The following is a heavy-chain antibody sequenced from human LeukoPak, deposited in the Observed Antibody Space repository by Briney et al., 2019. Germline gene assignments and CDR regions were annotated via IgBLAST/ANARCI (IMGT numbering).Heavy chain of an antibody. CDR1: GGSFSGYF. D-gene: IGHD2-2*01. CDR2: IDHSGST. V-gene: IGHV4-34*01. Sequence: SETLSLTCSVYGGSFSGYFWSWIRQPPGKGLEWIGEIDHSGSTNYNSSLKSRVTTSVDTSKNQFSLTLSSVTAADTAVYYCAKSNGHGLVDIWGQGTMVTVSS. CDR3: AKSNGHGLVDI. J-gene: IGHJ3*02.